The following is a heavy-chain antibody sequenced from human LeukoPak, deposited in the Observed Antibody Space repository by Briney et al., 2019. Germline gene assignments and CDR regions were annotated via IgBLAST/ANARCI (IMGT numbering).Heavy chain of an antibody. CDR2: INHSGST. V-gene: IGHV4-34*01. D-gene: IGHD3-22*01. J-gene: IGHJ4*02. Sequence: SETLSLTCAVYGGSFSGYYGSWIRQPPGKGLEWIGEINHSGSTNYNPSLKSRVTISVDTSKNQFSLKLSSVTAADTAVYYCAREGTYYYYSSGYYYWGQGTLVTVSS. CDR3: AREGTYYYYSSGYYY. CDR1: GGSFSGYY.